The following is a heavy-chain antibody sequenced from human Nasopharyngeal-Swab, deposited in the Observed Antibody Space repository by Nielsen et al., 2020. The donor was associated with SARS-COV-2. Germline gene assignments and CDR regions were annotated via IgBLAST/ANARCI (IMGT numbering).Heavy chain of an antibody. V-gene: IGHV3-30*04. D-gene: IGHD2-8*01. CDR2: VSFDGSNQ. J-gene: IGHJ6*03. Sequence: GGSLRLSCVASGFTFNRYAFHWVRQAPGKGLEWLAVVSFDGSNQHYADSVKGRFTMSRENPSNTLYLQMNSLRAEDTAVYYCARDSHYCSNGVCFNYYYMDVWGKGTTVTVSS. CDR3: ARDSHYCSNGVCFNYYYMDV. CDR1: GFTFNRYA.